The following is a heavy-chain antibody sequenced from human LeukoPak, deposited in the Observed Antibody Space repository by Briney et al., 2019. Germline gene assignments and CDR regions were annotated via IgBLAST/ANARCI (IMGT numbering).Heavy chain of an antibody. Sequence: SETLSLTCTVSGGPISNYYWSWIRQPAAKGLEWIGRIYTSGSTNCNPSLKSRVTMSVDTSKNQFSLKLSSVTAADTAVYYCARETGDTRSIFDYWGQGTLVTVSS. CDR2: IYTSGST. J-gene: IGHJ4*02. D-gene: IGHD7-27*01. CDR3: ARETGDTRSIFDY. CDR1: GGPISNYY. V-gene: IGHV4-4*07.